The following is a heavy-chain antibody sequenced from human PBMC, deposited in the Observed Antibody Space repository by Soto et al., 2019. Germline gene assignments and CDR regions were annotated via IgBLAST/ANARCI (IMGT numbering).Heavy chain of an antibody. V-gene: IGHV4-4*02. J-gene: IGHJ4*02. Sequence: SETLSLTCAVSDSSINKDIWWSSVRQPPGKGLEWIAEVHHSKGALYGPSLRSRVTVSAVIFDNKLTLELHSSDIADTAVDYFARAIYWNLDSWGQGTPVTVSS. CDR1: DSSINKDIW. CDR2: VHHSKGA. CDR3: ARAIYWNLDS. D-gene: IGHD1-1*01.